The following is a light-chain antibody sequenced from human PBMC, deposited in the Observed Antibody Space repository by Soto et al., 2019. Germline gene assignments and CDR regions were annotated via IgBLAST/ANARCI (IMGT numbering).Light chain of an antibody. CDR1: QSVSSTF. V-gene: IGKV3-20*01. J-gene: IGKJ1*01. CDR2: GAS. CDR3: QQFGTSAT. Sequence: EVVLTQSPDTLSLSPGERATLSCRASQSVSSTFLAWYQQRPGQAPRLLIYGASSRATGIPDRFSGSGSGTDFTLTITRLEPEDFALYYRQQFGTSATFGQGTKVEF.